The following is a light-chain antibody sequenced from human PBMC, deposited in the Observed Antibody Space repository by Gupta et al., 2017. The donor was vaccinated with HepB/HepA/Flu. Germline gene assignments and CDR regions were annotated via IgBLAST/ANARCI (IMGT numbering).Light chain of an antibody. CDR2: KAS. CDR3: QQYNGYPLT. V-gene: IGKV1-5*03. Sequence: DIQMTPSPSTLSASVGDRVTITCRASQSISSWLAWYQQKPGKAPKLLIYKASSIESGVPARFSGSGSGTEFTLTISSLQPEDFATYYCQQYNGYPLTFGGGTKVEIK. CDR1: QSISSW. J-gene: IGKJ4*01.